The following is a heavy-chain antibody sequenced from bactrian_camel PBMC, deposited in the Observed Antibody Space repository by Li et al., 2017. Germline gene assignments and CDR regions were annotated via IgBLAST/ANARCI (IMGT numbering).Heavy chain of an antibody. J-gene: IGHJ4*01. CDR3: AADRRADRRFAVDSGTCGGETNDYVH. D-gene: IGHD7*01. CDR1: GATNARYC. V-gene: IGHV3S63*01. CDR2: IDIGVGST. Sequence: HVQLVESGGGAVEDGGSLRLSCAASGATNARYCLGWFRQAPGKEREGVAIIDIGVGSTFYVSSVKGRFTISQDNAKKTLYLQMNSLKPEDTAMYYCAADRRADRRFAVDSGTCGGETNDYVHWGEGTQVTVS.